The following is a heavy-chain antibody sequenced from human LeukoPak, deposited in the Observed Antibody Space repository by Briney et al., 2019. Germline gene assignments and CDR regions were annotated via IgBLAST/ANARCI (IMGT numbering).Heavy chain of an antibody. CDR2: ISQDGSKR. CDR3: VREPGPGYFDY. V-gene: IGHV3-30*04. D-gene: IGHD6-13*01. Sequence: TGGSLRLSCVASGLTFRSYAMHWVRQAPGKGLEWVAVISQDGSKRHYADSVRGRSTISRDNSRNTLYLGMNSLRAGDTAVYYCVREPGPGYFDYWGRGTLVTVSS. J-gene: IGHJ4*02. CDR1: GLTFRSYA.